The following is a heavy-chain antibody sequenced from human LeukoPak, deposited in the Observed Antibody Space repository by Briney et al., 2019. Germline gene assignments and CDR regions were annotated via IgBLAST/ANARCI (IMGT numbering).Heavy chain of an antibody. CDR1: GFTFSSYE. CDR3: ARDKNYLFDY. CDR2: INQDGSDK. V-gene: IGHV3-7*05. J-gene: IGHJ4*02. Sequence: PGGSLRLSCAASGFTFSSYEMNWVRQAPGKGLEWVANINQDGSDKNYVDSVKGRFTISRDNAKNSLYLQMNSLRAEDTAVYYCARDKNYLFDYWGQGTLVTVSS. D-gene: IGHD1-7*01.